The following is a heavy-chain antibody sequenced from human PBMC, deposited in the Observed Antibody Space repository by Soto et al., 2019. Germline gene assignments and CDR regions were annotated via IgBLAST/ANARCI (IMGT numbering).Heavy chain of an antibody. V-gene: IGHV1-18*01. CDR3: ARVVPGAEAWFGP. CDR1: GYTFSNYG. Sequence: ASVKVSCKTSGYTFSNYGITWARQAPGQPLEWLGWISLYSDGTNYAQKFQGRVSMTTDTSTTTAYMELRSLRSDDTAVYYCARVVPGAEAWFGPWGQGTLVTVSS. J-gene: IGHJ5*02. CDR2: ISLYSDGT. D-gene: IGHD2-2*01.